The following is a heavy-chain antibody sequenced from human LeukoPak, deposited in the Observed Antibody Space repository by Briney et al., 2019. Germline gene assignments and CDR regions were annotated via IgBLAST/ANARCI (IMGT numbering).Heavy chain of an antibody. CDR1: GFTFSDYY. CDR3: AELGITMIGGV. J-gene: IGHJ6*04. Sequence: PGGSLRLSCVASGFTFSDYYMTWIRQAPGKGLEWVSYITGGTTIYYADSVKGRFTISRDNAKNSLYLQMNSLRAEDTAVYYCAELGITMIGGVWGKGTTVTISS. D-gene: IGHD3-10*02. V-gene: IGHV3-69-1*02. CDR2: ITGGTTI.